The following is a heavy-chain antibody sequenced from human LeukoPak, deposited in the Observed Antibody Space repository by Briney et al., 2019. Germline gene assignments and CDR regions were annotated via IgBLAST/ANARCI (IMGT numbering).Heavy chain of an antibody. CDR1: GFTCSTYV. Sequence: GGSLRLSCSVSGFTCSTYVMDWVRQAPGKGLEYVSAISSNGDNTYYADSVKGRFTISRDNSKNTLYLQMSSVRADDTAVYYCVRGTGYWGQGTLVTVSS. V-gene: IGHV3-64D*06. CDR2: ISSNGDNT. J-gene: IGHJ4*02. CDR3: VRGTGY.